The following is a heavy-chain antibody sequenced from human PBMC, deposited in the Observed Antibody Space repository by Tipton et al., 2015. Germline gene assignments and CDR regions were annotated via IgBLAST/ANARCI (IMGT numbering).Heavy chain of an antibody. CDR1: GGSINYYY. Sequence: TLSLTCSISGGSINYYYWSWIRQPPGKGLEWMGYIYYNGNTNYNPSLKSRVTISLDTSKNEVYLNLGSVTAADTAAYYCARDRVASYAFDDWGQGTLVTVSS. CDR2: IYYNGNT. J-gene: IGHJ4*02. V-gene: IGHV4-59*01. CDR3: ARDRVASYAFDD. D-gene: IGHD2-2*01.